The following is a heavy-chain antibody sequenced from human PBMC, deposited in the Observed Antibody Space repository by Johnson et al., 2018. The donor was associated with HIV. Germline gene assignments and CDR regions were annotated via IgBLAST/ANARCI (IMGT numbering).Heavy chain of an antibody. Sequence: QMQLVESGGGVVQPGGSLRLSCAVSGFTFSSYAMHWVRQAPGKGLEWVAVISYDGSNKYYADSVKGRFTISRDNAKNSLYMQMNSLRAEDTALYYCARGVGGAGDDAFDIWGQGTMVTVSS. CDR2: ISYDGSNK. V-gene: IGHV3-30*04. D-gene: IGHD6-19*01. J-gene: IGHJ3*02. CDR1: GFTFSSYA. CDR3: ARGVGGAGDDAFDI.